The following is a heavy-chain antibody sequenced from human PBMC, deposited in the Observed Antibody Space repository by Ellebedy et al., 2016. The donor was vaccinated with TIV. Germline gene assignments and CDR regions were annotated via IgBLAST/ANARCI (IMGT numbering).Heavy chain of an antibody. V-gene: IGHV4-59*12. CDR2: IYYSGST. CDR1: GGSISSYY. J-gene: IGHJ6*02. Sequence: MPSETLSLTCTVSGGSISSYYWSWIRQPPGKGLEWIGYIYYSGSTKYNPSLKSRVTISVDTSKNQFSLKLSYVTAADTAVYYCARDAPITGTTGNYYYYCMDVWGQGTTVTVSS. CDR3: ARDAPITGTTGNYYYYCMDV. D-gene: IGHD1-7*01.